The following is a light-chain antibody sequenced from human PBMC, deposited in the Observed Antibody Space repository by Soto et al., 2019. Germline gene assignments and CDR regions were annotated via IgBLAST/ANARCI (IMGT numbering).Light chain of an antibody. V-gene: IGLV2-14*01. J-gene: IGLJ2*01. CDR3: SSYTTSSTLI. CDR2: EVG. CDR1: SGDVGGYNY. Sequence: QSVLTQPASVSGSPGQSITISCTGTSGDVGGYNYVSWYQQHPGKAPKLMIYEVGNRPSGVSNRFSGSKSGNTASLTISGLQSEDEADYYCSSYTTSSTLIFGGGTKLTVL.